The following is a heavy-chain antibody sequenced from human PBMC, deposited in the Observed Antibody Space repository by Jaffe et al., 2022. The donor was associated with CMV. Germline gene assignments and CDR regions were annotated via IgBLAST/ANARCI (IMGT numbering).Heavy chain of an antibody. D-gene: IGHD3-3*01. V-gene: IGHV3-30*18. CDR2: ISYDGSNK. CDR3: AKDRNYDFWITAADY. CDR1: GFTFSSYG. J-gene: IGHJ4*02. Sequence: QVQLVESGGGVVQPGRSLRLSCAASGFTFSSYGMHWVRQAPGKGLEWVAVISYDGSNKYYADSVKGRFTISRDNSKNTLYLQMNSLRAEDTAVYYCAKDRNYDFWITAADYWGQGTLVTVSS.